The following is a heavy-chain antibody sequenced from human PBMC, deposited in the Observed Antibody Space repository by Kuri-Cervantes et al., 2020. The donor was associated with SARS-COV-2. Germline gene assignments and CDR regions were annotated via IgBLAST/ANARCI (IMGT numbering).Heavy chain of an antibody. CDR3: ARGNGFFSESIAARGRTYHFDY. D-gene: IGHD6-6*01. CDR1: GYSISSGYY. Sequence: ESLKISCAASGYSISSGYYWGWIRQPPGKGLEWIGSSYYSGSTYYNPSLKSRVTISLDTSKNQFSLRLSSVTAADTAMYYCARGNGFFSESIAARGRTYHFDYWGQGTLVTVSS. V-gene: IGHV4-38-2*01. CDR2: SYYSGST. J-gene: IGHJ4*02.